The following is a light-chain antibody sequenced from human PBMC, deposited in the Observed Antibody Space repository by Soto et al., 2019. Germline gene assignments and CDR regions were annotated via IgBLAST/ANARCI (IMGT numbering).Light chain of an antibody. J-gene: IGKJ1*01. CDR1: QSVSNY. CDR3: HQRSNWPWT. CDR2: DAS. Sequence: ILGQPSVATLSLYPRERAHLYCRASQSVSNYLAWYQQKPGQTPRLLIYDASNRATGIPARFSGSGSGTDFTLTISSLEPEDFAIYYCHQRSNWPWTFAQGTKVDI. V-gene: IGKV3-11*01.